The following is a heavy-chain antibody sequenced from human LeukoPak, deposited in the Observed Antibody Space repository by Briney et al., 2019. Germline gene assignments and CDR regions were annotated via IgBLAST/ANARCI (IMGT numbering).Heavy chain of an antibody. CDR1: GGSISSYY. V-gene: IGHV4-59*01. J-gene: IGHJ4*02. D-gene: IGHD1-26*01. CDR2: IYYSGST. CDR3: ARVGIVGATRYFDY. Sequence: SETLSLTCTVSGGSISSYYWSWIRQPPGKGLEWIGYIYYSGSTNYNPSLKSRVTISVDTSKNQFSLKLSSVTAADTAVYYCARVGIVGATRYFDYWGQGTQVTVSS.